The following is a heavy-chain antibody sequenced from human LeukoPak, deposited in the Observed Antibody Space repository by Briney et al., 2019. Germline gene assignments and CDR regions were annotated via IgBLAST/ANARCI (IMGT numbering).Heavy chain of an antibody. D-gene: IGHD2-2*01. J-gene: IGHJ5*02. Sequence: GAAVKVTLKSSGYTFTSYRISWVRQAPGQGLEWMGWISVYNGNTNYAQKLQGRVTMTTDTSTSTAYMELRSLRSDDTAVYYCARGRRYCSSTSCYIWFDPWGQGTLVTVSS. CDR2: ISVYNGNT. V-gene: IGHV1-18*01. CDR3: ARGRRYCSSTSCYIWFDP. CDR1: GYTFTSYR.